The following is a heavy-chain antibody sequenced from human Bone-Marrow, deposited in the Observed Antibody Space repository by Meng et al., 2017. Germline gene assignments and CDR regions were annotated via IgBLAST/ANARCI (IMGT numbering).Heavy chain of an antibody. J-gene: IGHJ6*02. CDR2: ISWNSGSI. CDR3: AREGYCSSTSCYGHIYYVMDV. V-gene: IGHV3-9*01. CDR1: GFTFDDYA. D-gene: IGHD2-2*01. Sequence: GGSLRLSCAASGFTFDDYALHWVRQAPGKGLVWVSGISWNSGSIGYADSVKGRFTISRDNAKNSLYLQMNSLRAEDTAVYYCAREGYCSSTSCYGHIYYVMDVWGQGTTVTVSS.